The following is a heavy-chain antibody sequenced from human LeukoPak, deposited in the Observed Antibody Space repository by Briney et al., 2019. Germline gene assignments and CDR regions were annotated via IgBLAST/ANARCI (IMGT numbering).Heavy chain of an antibody. CDR2: IIPIFGTA. Sequence: SVKVSCKASGYTFTGYYMHRVRQAPGQGLEWMGGIIPIFGTANYAQKFQGRVTITTDESTSTAYMELSSLRSEDTAVYYCASGYCSSTSCPFDYWGQGTLVTVSS. J-gene: IGHJ4*02. CDR3: ASGYCSSTSCPFDY. D-gene: IGHD2-2*01. V-gene: IGHV1-69*05. CDR1: GYTFTGYY.